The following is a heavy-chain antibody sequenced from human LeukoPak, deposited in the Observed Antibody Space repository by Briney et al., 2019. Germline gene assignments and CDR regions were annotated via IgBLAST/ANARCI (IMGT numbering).Heavy chain of an antibody. V-gene: IGHV3-23*01. CDR1: GFTFSSYA. CDR2: ISGSGGST. Sequence: GGSLRLSCAASGFTFSSYAMSWVRQAPGKGLEWVSAISGSGGSTYYADSVKGRFTISRDNAKNSLYLQMNSLRAEDTAVYYCARDWGPKYCSSTSCYNFDYWGQGTLVTVSS. J-gene: IGHJ4*02. D-gene: IGHD2-2*01. CDR3: ARDWGPKYCSSTSCYNFDY.